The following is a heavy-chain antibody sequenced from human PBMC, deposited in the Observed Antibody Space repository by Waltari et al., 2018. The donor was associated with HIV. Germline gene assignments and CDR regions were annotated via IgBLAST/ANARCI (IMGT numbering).Heavy chain of an antibody. J-gene: IGHJ6*02. D-gene: IGHD3-10*01. CDR2: ISYDGHNK. CDR1: GLNFTRFG. V-gene: IGHV3-30*18. Sequence: VQLEDSGGGVVQSGRSLRLPCVAPGLNFTRFGLHLVRQAPGKGLEWVAVISYDGHNKQYADSVKGRFTISRDNSNSTLFLQMSSLRPDDTAVYYCAKDLVTRGFFYFYGMHVWGQGTTVTVSS. CDR3: AKDLVTRGFFYFYGMHV.